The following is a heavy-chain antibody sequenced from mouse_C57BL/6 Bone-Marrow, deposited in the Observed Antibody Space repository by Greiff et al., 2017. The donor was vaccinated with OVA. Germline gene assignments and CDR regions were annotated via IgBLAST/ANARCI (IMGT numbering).Heavy chain of an antibody. CDR2: INYDGSST. J-gene: IGHJ4*01. D-gene: IGHD1-1*01. CDR3: ARGKDYGSTHNNAMDY. CDR1: GFTFSDYY. Sequence: EVHLVESEGGLVQPGSSMKLSCTASGFTFSDYYMAWVRQVPEKGLEWVANINYDGSSTYYLDSLKSRFIISRDNAKNILYLQMSSLKSEDTAKYYGARGKDYGSTHNNAMDYWGQGTSVTVSS. V-gene: IGHV5-16*02.